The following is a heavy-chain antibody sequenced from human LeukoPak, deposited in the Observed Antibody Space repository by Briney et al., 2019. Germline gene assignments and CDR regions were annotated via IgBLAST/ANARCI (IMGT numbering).Heavy chain of an antibody. V-gene: IGHV1-24*01. D-gene: IGHD6-19*01. CDR1: GYTLTELS. CDR2: FDPEDGET. CDR3: ATLRIPRDRGRQWLVRGGPWFDP. Sequence: GASVKVSCKFSGYTLTELSMHWVRQAPGKGLEWMGGFDPEDGETIYAQKFQGRVTMTEDTSTDTAYMELSSLRSEDTAVYYCATLRIPRDRGRQWLVRGGPWFDPWGQGTLVTVSS. J-gene: IGHJ5*02.